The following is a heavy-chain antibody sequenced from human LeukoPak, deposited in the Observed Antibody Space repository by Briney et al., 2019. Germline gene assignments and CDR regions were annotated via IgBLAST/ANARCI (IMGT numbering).Heavy chain of an antibody. D-gene: IGHD2-21*02. CDR2: ISGSGGST. V-gene: IGHV3-23*01. CDR3: ARGEGYCGGDCYPTNFDY. CDR1: GFTFSSYA. J-gene: IGHJ4*02. Sequence: GGSLRLSCAASGFTFSSYAMSWVRQAPGKGLEWVSAISGSGGSTYYADSVKGRFTISRDNSKNTLYLQMNSLRAEDTAVYYCARGEGYCGGDCYPTNFDYWGQGTLVTVSS.